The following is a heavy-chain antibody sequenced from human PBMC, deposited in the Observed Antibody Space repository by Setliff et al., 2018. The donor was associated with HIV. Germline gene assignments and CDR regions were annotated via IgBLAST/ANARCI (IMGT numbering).Heavy chain of an antibody. Sequence: EAPVKVSCKASGYTFFEYYMFWLRQAPGQGLEWMGWINPYNGATKSAHKFQGRVTVTRDTSITTTYMELTRLTSDDTAIYYCARAPIYCGGDCYLFDYWGQGTLVTVSS. CDR3: ARAPIYCGGDCYLFDY. V-gene: IGHV1-2*02. CDR1: GYTFFEYY. D-gene: IGHD2-21*02. J-gene: IGHJ4*02. CDR2: INPYNGAT.